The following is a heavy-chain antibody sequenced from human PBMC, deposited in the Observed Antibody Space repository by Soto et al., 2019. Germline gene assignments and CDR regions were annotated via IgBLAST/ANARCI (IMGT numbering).Heavy chain of an antibody. J-gene: IGHJ4*02. CDR1: GFTFSSYA. V-gene: IGHV3-23*01. CDR2: ISGSGGST. Sequence: GGSLRLSGAASGFTFSSYAMSWVRQAPGKGLEWVSAISGSGGSTYYADSVKGRFTISRDNSKNTLYLQMNSLRAEDTAVYYCAKDVDTAMVSGYFDYWGQGTLVTVSS. D-gene: IGHD5-18*01. CDR3: AKDVDTAMVSGYFDY.